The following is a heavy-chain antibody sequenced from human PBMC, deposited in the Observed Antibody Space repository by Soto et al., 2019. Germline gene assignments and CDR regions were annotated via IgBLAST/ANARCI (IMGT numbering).Heavy chain of an antibody. V-gene: IGHV3-30*18. D-gene: IGHD5-18*01. CDR3: AKGYGYFDD. Sequence: QVQLVESGGGVVQPGRSLRLSCAASGFTFSSYGMHWVRQAPGKGLEWVAVISYDGSDKYYVDSVKGRFTISRDNSKNTLYLKMNSLRAEDTAVYYCAKGYGYFDDWGQGTLVTVSS. J-gene: IGHJ4*02. CDR1: GFTFSSYG. CDR2: ISYDGSDK.